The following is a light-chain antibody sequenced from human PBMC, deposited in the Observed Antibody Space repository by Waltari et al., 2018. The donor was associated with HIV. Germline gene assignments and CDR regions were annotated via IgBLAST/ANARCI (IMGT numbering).Light chain of an antibody. J-gene: IGKJ5*01. CDR1: QSVSSH. V-gene: IGKV3-11*01. CDR3: QQRVNWPIT. Sequence: EIVLTQSPASLSLSPGERATLPCRASQSVSSHLAWYQHKPGQAPRLLIYAASSRATGIPARFSGSGSGTDFTLTISSLEPGDFGVYYCQQRVNWPITFGQGTRLEIK. CDR2: AAS.